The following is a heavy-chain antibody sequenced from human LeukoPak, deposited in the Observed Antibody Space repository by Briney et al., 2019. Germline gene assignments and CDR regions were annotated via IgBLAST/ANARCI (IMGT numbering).Heavy chain of an antibody. CDR1: GFTFSGSA. CDR2: IRSKANSYAT. V-gene: IGHV3-73*01. Sequence: GGSLRLSCAASGFTFSGSAMHWVRQASGKGLEWVGRIRSKANSYATAYAASVKGRFTISRDDSKSTAYLQMNSLKTEDTAVYYCTRRMVVTDFGYWGQGTLVTVSS. J-gene: IGHJ4*02. CDR3: TRRMVVTDFGY. D-gene: IGHD4-23*01.